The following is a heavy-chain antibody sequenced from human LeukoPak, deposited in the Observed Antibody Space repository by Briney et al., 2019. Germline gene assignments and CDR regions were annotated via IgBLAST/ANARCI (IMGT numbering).Heavy chain of an antibody. CDR3: TTEFSAVAGTLAFDI. CDR1: GFTFSNAW. V-gene: IGHV3-15*01. J-gene: IGHJ3*02. D-gene: IGHD6-19*01. Sequence: KTGGSLRLSCAASGFTFSNAWMSWVRQAPGKGLEWVGRIKSKTDGGTTDYAAPVKGRFTISRDDSKNTLYLQMNSLKTEDTAVYYCTTEFSAVAGTLAFDIWGQGTMVTVSS. CDR2: IKSKTDGGTT.